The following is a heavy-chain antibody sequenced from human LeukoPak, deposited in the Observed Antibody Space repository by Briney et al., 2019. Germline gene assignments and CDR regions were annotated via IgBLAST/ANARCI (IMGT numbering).Heavy chain of an antibody. V-gene: IGHV4-39*01. CDR3: ARHSSSGWRGYWYFDL. CDR2: IYYSGST. CDR1: GGSISSSSYY. D-gene: IGHD6-19*01. Sequence: SETLSLTCTVPGGSISSSSYYWGWIRQPPGKGLEWTGSIYYSGSTYYNPSLKSRVTISVDTSKNQFSLKLSSVTAADTAVYYCARHSSSGWRGYWYFDLWGRGTLVTVSS. J-gene: IGHJ2*01.